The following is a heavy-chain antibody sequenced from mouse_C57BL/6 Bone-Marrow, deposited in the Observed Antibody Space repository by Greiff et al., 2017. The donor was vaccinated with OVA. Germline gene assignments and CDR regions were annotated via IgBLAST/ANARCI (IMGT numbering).Heavy chain of an antibody. D-gene: IGHD2-4*01. Sequence: QVQLQQSGAELAKPGASVKLSCKASGYTFTSYGISWVKQRPGQGLEWIGEINPRSGNTYYTEKFKGTATLTADKSSSTAYMQLRSLRSEDSAVYFWADHDPWCFDVWGTGTTVTVSS. V-gene: IGHV1-81*01. J-gene: IGHJ1*03. CDR3: ADHDPWCFDV. CDR2: INPRSGNT. CDR1: GYTFTSYG.